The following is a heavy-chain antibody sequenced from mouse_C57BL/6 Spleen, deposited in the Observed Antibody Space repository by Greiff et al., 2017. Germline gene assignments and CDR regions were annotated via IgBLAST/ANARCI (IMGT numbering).Heavy chain of an antibody. CDR3: TRDGIYYGNYPYAMDY. CDR1: GFTFSSYA. D-gene: IGHD2-1*01. J-gene: IGHJ4*01. Sequence: DVMLVESGEGLVKPGGSLKLSCAASGFTFSSYAMSWVRQTPEKRLEWVAYISSGGDYIYYADTVKGRFTISRDNARNTLYLQMSSLKSEDTAMYYCTRDGIYYGNYPYAMDYWGQGTSVTVSS. V-gene: IGHV5-9-1*02. CDR2: ISSGGDYI.